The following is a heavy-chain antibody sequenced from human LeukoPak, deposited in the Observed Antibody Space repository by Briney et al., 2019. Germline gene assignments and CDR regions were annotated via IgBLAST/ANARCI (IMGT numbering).Heavy chain of an antibody. D-gene: IGHD2-2*01. CDR2: VSGGGGTT. J-gene: IGHJ4*02. V-gene: IGHV3-23*01. CDR3: AKDMGYCSSATCYGLDY. CDR1: GFTFSSYA. Sequence: GGSLRLSCAASGFTFSSYAMSWVRQAPGKGLAWVSTVSGGGGTTYYADSVKGRFTISRDNSKNTLFLQMNSLRAEDTAIYYCAKDMGYCSSATCYGLDYWGQGTLVTVSS.